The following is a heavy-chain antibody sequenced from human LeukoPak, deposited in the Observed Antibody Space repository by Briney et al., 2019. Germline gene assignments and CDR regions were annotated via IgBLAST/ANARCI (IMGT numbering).Heavy chain of an antibody. J-gene: IGHJ2*01. CDR2: IGTDADT. D-gene: IGHD3-10*01. CDR1: GFTFASYA. V-gene: IGHV3-23*01. Sequence: PGGSLGLSCAASGFTFASYAMTWVRQAPGKGLEWVSTIGTDADTYYADSVKGRFTISKDNPRNTLYVQMNFLRVEDTAIYYCARNLPGKYFDLWGRATLVTVSS. CDR3: ARNLPGKYFDL.